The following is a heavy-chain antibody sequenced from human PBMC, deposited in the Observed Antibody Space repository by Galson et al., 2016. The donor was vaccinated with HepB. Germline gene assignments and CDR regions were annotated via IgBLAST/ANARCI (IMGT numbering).Heavy chain of an antibody. J-gene: IGHJ6*02. CDR1: GFTFSSYS. Sequence: SLRLSCAASGFTFSSYSFNWVRQAPGKGLEWVSSISSRSSYIYYADSVKGRFTISRDNAKNSLSLQMNSLRAEDTAVYYCARQGYGDYGMDVWGQGTTVTVSS. D-gene: IGHD4-17*01. CDR2: ISSRSSYI. CDR3: ARQGYGDYGMDV. V-gene: IGHV3-21*01.